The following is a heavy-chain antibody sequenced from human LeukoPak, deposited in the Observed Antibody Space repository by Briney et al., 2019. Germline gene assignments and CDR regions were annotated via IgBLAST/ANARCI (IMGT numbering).Heavy chain of an antibody. Sequence: ASVKVSCKASGYTSTGYYMHWVRQAPGQGLEWMGWINPNSGGTNYAQKFQGRVTMTRDTSISTAYMELSRLRSDDTAVYYCAREAHYYDSSGHTPDAFDIWGQGTMVTVSS. J-gene: IGHJ3*02. CDR2: INPNSGGT. CDR3: AREAHYYDSSGHTPDAFDI. D-gene: IGHD3-22*01. V-gene: IGHV1-2*02. CDR1: GYTSTGYY.